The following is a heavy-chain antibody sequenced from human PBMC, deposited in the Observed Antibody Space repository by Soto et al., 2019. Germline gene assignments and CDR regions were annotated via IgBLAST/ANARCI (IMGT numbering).Heavy chain of an antibody. CDR1: GGSISSYY. CDR2: IYYSGST. Sequence: PSETLSLTCTVSGGSISSYYWSWIRQPPGKGLEWIGYIYYSGSTNYNPSLKSRVTISVDTSKNQFSLKLSSVTAADTAVYYCARDARERGGHNWFDPGGQGTLVTVSS. D-gene: IGHD2-15*01. CDR3: ARDARERGGHNWFDP. J-gene: IGHJ5*02. V-gene: IGHV4-59*01.